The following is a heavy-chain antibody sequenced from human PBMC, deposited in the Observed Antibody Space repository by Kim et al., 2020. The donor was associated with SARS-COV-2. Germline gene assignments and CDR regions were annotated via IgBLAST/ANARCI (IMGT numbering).Heavy chain of an antibody. CDR2: IIPIFGTA. J-gene: IGHJ6*02. CDR3: ARARGVAARYDYYGMDV. D-gene: IGHD2-15*01. Sequence: SVKVSCKASGGTFSSYAISWVRQAPGQGLEWLGGIIPIFGTANYAQKFPGRVTITADASTSTAYMELSSLRSEDTAVYYCARARGVAARYDYYGMDVWGQGTTVTVPS. V-gene: IGHV1-69*13. CDR1: GGTFSSYA.